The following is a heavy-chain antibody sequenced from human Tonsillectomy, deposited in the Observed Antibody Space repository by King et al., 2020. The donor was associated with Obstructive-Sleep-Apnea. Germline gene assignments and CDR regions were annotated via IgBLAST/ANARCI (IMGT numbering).Heavy chain of an antibody. V-gene: IGHV1-46*01. J-gene: IGHJ4*02. Sequence: QVQLVQSGAEVKKPGASVKVSCEASGFSFTGEFMHWVRQTSQEGLEWMGIINLSGGNTNYAKKFQGRVTMTRDTSTSMVSMELSSLRSDDTAVYYCARAGATVALFDFWGQGTLVTVSS. D-gene: IGHD4-23*01. CDR3: ARAGATVALFDF. CDR1: GFSFTGEF. CDR2: INLSGGNT.